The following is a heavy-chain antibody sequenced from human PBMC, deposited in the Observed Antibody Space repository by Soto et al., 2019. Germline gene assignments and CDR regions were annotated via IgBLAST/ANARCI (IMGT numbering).Heavy chain of an antibody. D-gene: IGHD6-13*01. J-gene: IGHJ5*02. CDR1: GFIFNSYR. CDR2: TSSSSGST. V-gene: IGHV3-23*01. Sequence: EVQLLESGGGLVQPGGSLRLSCAASGFIFNSYRMSWVRQAPGKGLQWVASTSSSSGSTDYADSVKGQFTISRDNSKNTLYLQMNSLRAEDTAVYFCAKDLYSSSWERKYYFDHWGQGTRVTVSS. CDR3: AKDLYSSSWERKYYFDH.